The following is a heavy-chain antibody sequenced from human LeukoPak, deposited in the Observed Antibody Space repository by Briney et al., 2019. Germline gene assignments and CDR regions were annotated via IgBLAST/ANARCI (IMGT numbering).Heavy chain of an antibody. CDR3: ARDTAMVTLVAAPPVTNWFDP. D-gene: IGHD5-18*01. CDR2: INPNSGGT. Sequence: ASVKVSCKASGYTFTGYYMHWVRQAPGQGLEWMGWINPNSGGTNYAQKFQGRVTMTRDTSIGTAYMELSRLRSDDTAVYYCARDTAMVTLVAAPPVTNWFDPWGQGTLVTVSS. CDR1: GYTFTGYY. V-gene: IGHV1-2*02. J-gene: IGHJ5*02.